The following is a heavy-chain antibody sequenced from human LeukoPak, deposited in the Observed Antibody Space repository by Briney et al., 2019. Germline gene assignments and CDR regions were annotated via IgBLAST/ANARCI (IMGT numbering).Heavy chain of an antibody. CDR2: ISPSGGIT. V-gene: IGHV3-23*01. CDR3: AKDDDWGRYKH. J-gene: IGHJ1*01. Sequence: GGSLRLSCAASGFTFSSHGMNWVRPAPGKRLDWVSGISPSGGITYYTDSVKGRFTISRDNSKNTQSLQMNSLRAEDTAVYYCAKDDDWGRYKHWGQGTLVTVSS. CDR1: GFTFSSHG. D-gene: IGHD3-16*01.